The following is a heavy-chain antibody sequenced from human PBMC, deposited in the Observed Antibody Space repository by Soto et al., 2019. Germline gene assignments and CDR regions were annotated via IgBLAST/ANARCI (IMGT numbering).Heavy chain of an antibody. CDR3: ANGGAYSSSWTRPWFDP. Sequence: ETLSLTCTVSGGSISSYFWSWVRQAPGKGLEWVSVIYSGGSTYYADSVKGRFTISRDNSKNTLYLQMNSLRAEDTAVYYCANGGAYSSSWTRPWFDPWGQGTLVTVSS. J-gene: IGHJ5*02. D-gene: IGHD6-13*01. CDR2: IYSGGST. CDR1: GGSISSYF. V-gene: IGHV3-66*01.